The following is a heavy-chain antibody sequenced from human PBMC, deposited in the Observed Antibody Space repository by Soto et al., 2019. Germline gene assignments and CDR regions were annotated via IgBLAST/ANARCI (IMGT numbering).Heavy chain of an antibody. D-gene: IGHD2-2*02. CDR2: IDPSDSYT. J-gene: IGHJ6*02. CDR3: ARGPVVPDAIQGYYYCGMDV. CDR1: GYSFTSYW. V-gene: IGHV5-10-1*01. Sequence: XESLKISCKCSGYSFTSYWVSLVRQMPGKGLEWMGRIDPSDSYTNYSPSFQGHVTISADKSISTAYLQWSSLKASDTAMYYCARGPVVPDAIQGYYYCGMDVWGQGTKVTVSS.